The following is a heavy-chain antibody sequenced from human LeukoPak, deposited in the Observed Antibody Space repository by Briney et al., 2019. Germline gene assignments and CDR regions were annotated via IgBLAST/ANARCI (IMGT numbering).Heavy chain of an antibody. D-gene: IGHD5-12*01. Sequence: PGGSLRLSCAASGLTHSSYWMNCVRQAPGKGLEWVANINQDGSAKQYVDSVKGRFTISRDNAKNSLYLQMDSLRAEDTAVYYCAKCGNSGCHLIDYWGQGTLVTVSS. CDR2: INQDGSAK. CDR1: GLTHSSYW. V-gene: IGHV3-7*05. J-gene: IGHJ4*02. CDR3: AKCGNSGCHLIDY.